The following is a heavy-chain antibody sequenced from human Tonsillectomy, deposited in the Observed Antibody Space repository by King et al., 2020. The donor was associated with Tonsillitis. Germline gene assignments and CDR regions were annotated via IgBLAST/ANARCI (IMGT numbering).Heavy chain of an antibody. CDR1: GFTFSTYA. J-gene: IGHJ4*02. V-gene: IGHV3-64D*06. CDR2: ISSNGGST. D-gene: IGHD3-22*01. CDR3: VKIHYNNTGEPY. Sequence: VQLVESGGGLVQPGGSLRLSCSASGFTFSTYAMHWVRQAPGKGLEYVSAISSNGGSTYYADSVKGRFTISRDNSKNTLYLQMTSLRAEDTAVYYCVKIHYNNTGEPYWGQGTLVTVSA.